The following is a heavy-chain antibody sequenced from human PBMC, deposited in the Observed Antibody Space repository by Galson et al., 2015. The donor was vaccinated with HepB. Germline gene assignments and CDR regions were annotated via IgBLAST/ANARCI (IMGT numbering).Heavy chain of an antibody. CDR2: ISSYNGHT. CDR1: GYTFTSYG. V-gene: IGHV1-18*01. J-gene: IGHJ4*02. CDR3: ARVYNSGWYGHFDY. D-gene: IGHD6-19*01. Sequence: SVKVSCKAYGYTFTSYGISWVRQAPGQGLQWMGWISSYNGHTNYPQHLQGRVTMTTDTSTSTAYMDLRSLRSDDTAVYYCARVYNSGWYGHFDYWGQRTLVTVSS.